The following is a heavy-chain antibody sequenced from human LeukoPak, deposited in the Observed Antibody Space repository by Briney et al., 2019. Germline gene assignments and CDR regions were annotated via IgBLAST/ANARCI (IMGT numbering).Heavy chain of an antibody. CDR3: ARASKWTTVTTQGY. D-gene: IGHD4-17*01. J-gene: IGHJ4*02. Sequence: GASVKVSCRASGYTFTSYGISWVRQAPGQGLEWMGWISAYNGNTNYAQKLQGRVTMTTDTSTSTAYMELRSLRSDDTAVYYCARASKWTTVTTQGYWGQGTLVTVSS. CDR1: GYTFTSYG. V-gene: IGHV1-18*01. CDR2: ISAYNGNT.